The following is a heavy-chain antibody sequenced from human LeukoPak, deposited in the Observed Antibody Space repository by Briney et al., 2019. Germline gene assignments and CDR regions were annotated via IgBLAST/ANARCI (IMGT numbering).Heavy chain of an antibody. J-gene: IGHJ6*03. V-gene: IGHV4-38-2*02. Sequence: SETLSLTGTVSGFSISSGYYWGWIRQPPGKGLEWIGSIYHSGSTYYNPSLKSRVTISVDTSKNQFSLRLSSVTAADTAFYYCARQSIAARGYYYYLDVWGKGTTVTVSS. CDR2: IYHSGST. D-gene: IGHD6-6*01. CDR1: GFSISSGYY. CDR3: ARQSIAARGYYYYLDV.